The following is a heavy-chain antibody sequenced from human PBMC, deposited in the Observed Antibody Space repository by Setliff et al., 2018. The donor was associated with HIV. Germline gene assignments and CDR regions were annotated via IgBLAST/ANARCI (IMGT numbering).Heavy chain of an antibody. J-gene: IGHJ4*02. D-gene: IGHD3-10*01. CDR1: GYSFTSYW. CDR2: ICPGDSDT. CDR3: ARHGQYGSGSYYNRPFDF. Sequence: GESLKISCQGSGYSFTSYWIAWLRQMPGKGLECMGIICPGDSDTRYSPSFQGQVTISGDKSISTAYLQWSSLKSSDTAMYYCARHGQYGSGSYYNRPFDFWGQGTLVTVSS. V-gene: IGHV5-51*01.